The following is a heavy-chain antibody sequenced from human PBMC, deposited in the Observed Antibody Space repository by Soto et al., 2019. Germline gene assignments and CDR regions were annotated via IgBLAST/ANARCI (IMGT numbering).Heavy chain of an antibody. D-gene: IGHD2-2*01. V-gene: IGHV4-34*01. CDR1: GFC. Sequence: GFCGSWIIKKKRKGLEWIGEINHSGSTNYNPSLKSRVTISVDTSKNQFSLKLSSVTAADTAVYYCARKLDCSSTSCYGGYYYYHGMDVWGQGTTVTVSS. CDR2: INHSGST. J-gene: IGHJ6*02. CDR3: ARKLDCSSTSCYGGYYYYHGMDV.